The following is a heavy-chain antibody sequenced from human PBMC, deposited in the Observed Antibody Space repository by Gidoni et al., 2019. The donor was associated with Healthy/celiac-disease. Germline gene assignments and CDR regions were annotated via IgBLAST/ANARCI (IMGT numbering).Heavy chain of an antibody. CDR1: GFTFSDYY. D-gene: IGHD1-26*01. CDR3: ASSGVTMGWLPTNPFDY. CDR2: ISSSSSYT. V-gene: IGHV3-11*06. Sequence: QVQLVESGGGLVKPGGSLRLSCAASGFTFSDYYMSWIRQAPGKGLEWVSYISSSSSYTNYADSVKGRFTNSRDNAKNSLYLQMNSLRAEDTAVYYCASSGVTMGWLPTNPFDYWGQGTLVTVSS. J-gene: IGHJ4*02.